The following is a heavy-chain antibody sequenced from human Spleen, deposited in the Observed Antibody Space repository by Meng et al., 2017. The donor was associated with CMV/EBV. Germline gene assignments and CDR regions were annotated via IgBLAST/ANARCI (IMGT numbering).Heavy chain of an antibody. D-gene: IGHD3-3*01. Sequence: TFTGYNMHWLRQAPGQGLEWMGWINPNSGDTKYAQKFQGRVTLTSDTSISTAYMELSRLKSDDTAVFFCARLFHTTLGTNYYYGMDVWGQGTTVTVSS. CDR2: INPNSGDT. CDR1: TFTGYN. J-gene: IGHJ6*02. CDR3: ARLFHTTLGTNYYYGMDV. V-gene: IGHV1-2*02.